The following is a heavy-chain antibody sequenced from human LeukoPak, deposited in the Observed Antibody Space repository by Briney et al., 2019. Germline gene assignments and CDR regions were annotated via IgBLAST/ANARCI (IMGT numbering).Heavy chain of an antibody. CDR2: IIPIFGTA. Sequence: SVKVSCKASGGTFSSYAISWVRQAPGQGLEWMGGIIPIFGTANYAQKFQGRVTMTRDMSTSTVYMELSSLRSEDTAVYYCARDRTVTTVGPPDYWGPGTLVTVSS. D-gene: IGHD4-17*01. CDR1: GGTFSSYA. CDR3: ARDRTVTTVGPPDY. V-gene: IGHV1-69*05. J-gene: IGHJ4*02.